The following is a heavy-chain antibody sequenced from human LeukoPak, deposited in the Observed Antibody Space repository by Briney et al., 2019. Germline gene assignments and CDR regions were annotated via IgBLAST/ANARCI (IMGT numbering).Heavy chain of an antibody. J-gene: IGHJ4*02. CDR3: ARDGMANGFGY. CDR2: IYYSGST. Sequence: PSETLSLTCTVSGGSISSYYWSWIRQPPGKGLEWIGYIYYSGSTNYNPSLKSRLTISVDTSKNQFSLKLSSVTAADTAVYYCARDGMANGFGYWGQGTLVTVSS. CDR1: GGSISSYY. V-gene: IGHV4-59*01. D-gene: IGHD5-24*01.